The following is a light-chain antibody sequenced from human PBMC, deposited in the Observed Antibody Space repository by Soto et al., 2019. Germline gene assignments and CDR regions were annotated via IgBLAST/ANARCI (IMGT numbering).Light chain of an antibody. V-gene: IGKV3-11*01. CDR2: DAS. J-gene: IGKJ3*01. CDR3: QQRSNWSFT. CDR1: QSVSSY. Sequence: EIVLTQSPATLSLSPGERATLSCRASQSVSSYLAWYQQKPGQAPRLLIYDASNRAPGIPARFSGSGSGTVFTLTISSLETEDFAFYYCQQRSNWSFTFGPGTKVDIK.